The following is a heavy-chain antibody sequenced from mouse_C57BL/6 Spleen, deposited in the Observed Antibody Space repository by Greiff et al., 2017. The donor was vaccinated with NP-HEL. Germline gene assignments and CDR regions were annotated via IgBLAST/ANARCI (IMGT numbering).Heavy chain of an antibody. CDR3: ARKITTVVEGYAMDY. D-gene: IGHD1-1*01. J-gene: IGHJ4*01. V-gene: IGHV1-82*01. Sequence: VKLMESGPELVKPGASVKISCKASGYAFSSSWMNWVKQRPGKGLEWIGRIYPGDGDTNYNGKFKGKATLTADKSSSTAYMQLSSLTSEDSAVYFCARKITTVVEGYAMDYWGQGTSVTVSS. CDR2: IYPGDGDT. CDR1: GYAFSSSW.